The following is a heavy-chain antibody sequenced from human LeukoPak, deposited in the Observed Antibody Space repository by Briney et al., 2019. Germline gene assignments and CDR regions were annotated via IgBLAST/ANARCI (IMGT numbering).Heavy chain of an antibody. CDR3: TRVGVGDAKDFDY. J-gene: IGHJ4*02. D-gene: IGHD1-26*01. CDR2: SRDKSKSYTT. V-gene: IGHV3-72*01. CDR1: GFTFSDHY. Sequence: PGGSLRLSCAASGFTFSDHYMDWVRQTPGKGLEWVGRSRDKSKSYTTEYAASVEGRFTISRDDSKNSLYLQMNNVKTEDTAMYFCTRVGVGDAKDFDYWGQGTLVTVSS.